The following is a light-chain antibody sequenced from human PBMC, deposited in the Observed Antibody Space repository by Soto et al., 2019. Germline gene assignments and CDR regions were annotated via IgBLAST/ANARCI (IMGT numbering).Light chain of an antibody. V-gene: IGLV1-44*01. CDR2: NNN. CDR3: ATWDDSLNLLYV. J-gene: IGLJ1*01. Sequence: QSVLTQPPSASGTPGQRVTISCSGSTSNIGSKTVSWYQQLPGSAPRVLIYNNNERPSGVPDRFSGSKSGTSASLAISGLQSEDEADYYCATWDDSLNLLYVFGTGTKVTVL. CDR1: TSNIGSKT.